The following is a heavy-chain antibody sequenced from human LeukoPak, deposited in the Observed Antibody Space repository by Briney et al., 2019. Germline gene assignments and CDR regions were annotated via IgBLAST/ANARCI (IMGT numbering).Heavy chain of an antibody. V-gene: IGHV3-9*01. Sequence: SLRLSCAASGFPLDYYLMPWVRQARGGGLEGVSDLCWNSGSIGYADSMKGRFTISRDNSQNSLYMQMNSLRAEDTALYYCARDRRGGSSNYLDAFDIWGQGTMVTASS. CDR2: LCWNSGSI. CDR1: GFPLDYYL. D-gene: IGHD3-3*01. J-gene: IGHJ3*02. CDR3: ARDRRGGSSNYLDAFDI.